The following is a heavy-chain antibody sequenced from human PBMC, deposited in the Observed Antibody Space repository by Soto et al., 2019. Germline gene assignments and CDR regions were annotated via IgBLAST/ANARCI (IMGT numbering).Heavy chain of an antibody. D-gene: IGHD1-26*01. Sequence: VQSQKISCKGSGYIFTTYWIGWVRQMPGKGLEWMGIIYPGDSDTRYSPSFKGQVTISADKSITTAYLQWSSLKASDTAMYYCSTHGDHSGIYGSCDYWAQGTLVTVSS. CDR2: IYPGDSDT. V-gene: IGHV5-51*01. CDR3: STHGDHSGIYGSCDY. J-gene: IGHJ4*02. CDR1: GYIFTTYW.